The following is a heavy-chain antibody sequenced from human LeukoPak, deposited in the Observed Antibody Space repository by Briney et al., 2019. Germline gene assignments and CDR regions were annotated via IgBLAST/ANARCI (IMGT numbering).Heavy chain of an antibody. J-gene: IGHJ4*02. CDR3: ARDMSRAAALDY. D-gene: IGHD6-13*01. V-gene: IGHV1-2*02. Sequence: GASVKVSCKASGYTFTGYYMHWVRQAPGQGLEWMGWINPNSGGSNYAQKFQGRVTMTRDTSISTAYMELSRLRSDDTAVYYCARDMSRAAALDYWGQGTLVTVSS. CDR2: INPNSGGS. CDR1: GYTFTGYY.